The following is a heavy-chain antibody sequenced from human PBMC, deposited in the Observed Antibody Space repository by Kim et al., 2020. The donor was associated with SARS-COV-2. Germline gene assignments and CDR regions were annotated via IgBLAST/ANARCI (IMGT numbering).Heavy chain of an antibody. CDR2: T. V-gene: IGHV4-31*02. D-gene: IGHD2-2*01. J-gene: IGHJ4*02. Sequence: TYYTPSLKSRVTISVDTSKNQFSLKLSSVTAADTAVYYCASVVPAAHFDYWGQGTLVTVSS. CDR3: ASVVPAAHFDY.